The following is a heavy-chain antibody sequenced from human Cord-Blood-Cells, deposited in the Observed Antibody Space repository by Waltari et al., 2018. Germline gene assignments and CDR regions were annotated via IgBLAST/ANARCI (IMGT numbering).Heavy chain of an antibody. CDR2: ISSSSSYI. Sequence: EVQLVESGGGLVKPGGSLRLSCAASGFTFSSSSMNWVRQAPGQGLEWVSSISSSSSYIYYADSVKGRFTISRDNAKNSLYLQMNSLRAEDTAVYYCARDPWSGYGFYYYYMDVWGKGTTVTVSS. CDR3: ARDPWSGYGFYYYYMDV. J-gene: IGHJ6*03. D-gene: IGHD3-3*01. V-gene: IGHV3-21*01. CDR1: GFTFSSSS.